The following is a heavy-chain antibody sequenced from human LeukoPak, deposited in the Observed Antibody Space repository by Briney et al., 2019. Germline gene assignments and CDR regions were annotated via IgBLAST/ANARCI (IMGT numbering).Heavy chain of an antibody. D-gene: IGHD2-2*01. CDR3: ARDEAVVVPAAIWYYYYYMDV. CDR1: GFTFSSYI. V-gene: IGHV3-21*01. Sequence: GGSLRLSCAASGFTFSSYIMNWVRQAPGKGLEWVSSISSSSSYIYYADSVKGRFTISRDNAKNSLYLQMNSLRAEDTAVYYCARDEAVVVPAAIWYYYYYMDVWGKGTTVTVSS. CDR2: ISSSSSYI. J-gene: IGHJ6*03.